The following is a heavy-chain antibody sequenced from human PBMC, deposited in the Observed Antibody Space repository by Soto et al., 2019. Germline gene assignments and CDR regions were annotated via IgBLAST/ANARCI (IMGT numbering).Heavy chain of an antibody. J-gene: IGHJ5*02. Sequence: PSETLSLTCTVSGGSISSYYWSWIRQPAGKGLEWIGRIYTSGSTNYNPSLKSRVTMSVDTSKNQFSLKLSSVTASDTAMYYCARQEGLHSDFWSGYFRGWFDPWGQGTLVTVSS. CDR3: ARQEGLHSDFWSGYFRGWFDP. CDR1: GGSISSYY. D-gene: IGHD3-3*01. V-gene: IGHV4-4*07. CDR2: IYTSGST.